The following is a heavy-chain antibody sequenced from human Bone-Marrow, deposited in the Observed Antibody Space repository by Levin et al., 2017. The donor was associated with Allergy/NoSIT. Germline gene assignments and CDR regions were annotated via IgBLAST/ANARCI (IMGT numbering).Heavy chain of an antibody. CDR3: ARVRGRYDILTFDY. CDR1: GFPLRQNIMG. D-gene: IGHD3-9*01. Sequence: SGPTLVKPTETLTLTCTVSGFPLRQNIMGVSWIRQPPGKALEWLAHIYSNEEKSYSTSLQSRLTISQDTSNSQVVLTMTNMDPVDTATYFCARVRGRYDILTFDYWGQGILVTVSS. J-gene: IGHJ4*02. V-gene: IGHV2-26*01. CDR2: IYSNEEK.